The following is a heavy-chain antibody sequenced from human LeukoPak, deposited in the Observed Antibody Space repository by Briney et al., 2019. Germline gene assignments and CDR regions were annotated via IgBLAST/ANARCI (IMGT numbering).Heavy chain of an antibody. V-gene: IGHV4-59*02. CDR2: FSYSGST. Sequence: PSETLSLTCTVSGASVSSYYRSWIRQPPGKGPEWIGYFSYSGSTNYNPSLKSRVTISVDTSKNQFSLNLSSVTAADTAVYYCARGPLDSGYTYFDYWGQGTLVSVAS. CDR1: GASVSSYY. CDR3: ARGPLDSGYTYFDY. J-gene: IGHJ4*02. D-gene: IGHD5-12*01.